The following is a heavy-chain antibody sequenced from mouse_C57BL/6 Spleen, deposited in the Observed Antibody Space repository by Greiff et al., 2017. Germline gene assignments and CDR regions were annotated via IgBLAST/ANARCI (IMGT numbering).Heavy chain of an antibody. D-gene: IGHD1-1*01. CDR1: GYAFSSSW. J-gene: IGHJ1*03. CDR3: ARDPYYYGSSAYWRFDV. CDR2: IYPGDGDT. V-gene: IGHV1-82*01. Sequence: QVQLQQSGPELVKPGASVKISCKASGYAFSSSWMNWVKQRPGKGLEWIGRIYPGDGDTNYNGKFKGKATLTADKSSSTAYMQLSSLTSEDSAVYFCARDPYYYGSSAYWRFDVWGTGTTVTVSS.